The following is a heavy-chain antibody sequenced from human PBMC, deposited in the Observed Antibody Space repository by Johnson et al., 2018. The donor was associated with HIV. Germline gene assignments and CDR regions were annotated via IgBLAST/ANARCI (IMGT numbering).Heavy chain of an antibody. D-gene: IGHD3-10*01. J-gene: IGHJ3*02. V-gene: IGHV3-11*04. Sequence: VQLVESGGNVVLPGGSLRLSCAASGFTFSDFYMSYIRQAPGKGLEWVSYISSSGSTIYYADSVKGRFTISRDNAKNSLYLQMNSLRAEDTAVYYCARPQEYYYGLGAFDIWGQGTMVTVSS. CDR2: ISSSGSTI. CDR1: GFTFSDFY. CDR3: ARPQEYYYGLGAFDI.